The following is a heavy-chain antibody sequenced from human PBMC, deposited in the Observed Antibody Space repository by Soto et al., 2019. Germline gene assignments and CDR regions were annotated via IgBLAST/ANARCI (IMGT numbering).Heavy chain of an antibody. D-gene: IGHD3-10*01. CDR1: GGSISSSSYY. J-gene: IGHJ4*02. Sequence: SETLSLTCTVSGGSISSSSYYWGWIRQPPGKGLELIGSIYYSGITYYNPSLKSRVTISVDTSKNQFSLKLSSVTAADTAVYYCPHTMVRGVITIDYWGQGTLVTVSS. V-gene: IGHV4-39*01. CDR2: IYYSGIT. CDR3: PHTMVRGVITIDY.